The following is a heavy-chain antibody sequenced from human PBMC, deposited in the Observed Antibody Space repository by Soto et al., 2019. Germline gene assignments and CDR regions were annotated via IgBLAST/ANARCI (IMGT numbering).Heavy chain of an antibody. V-gene: IGHV1-18*01. D-gene: IGHD5-12*01. CDR3: ARGGDVNYYLGMDV. Sequence: QVQLVQSGGEVKKPGASVKLSCTASGYTFTSYGISWVRQAPGQGLEWMGWISAYYGKTNYAQNVQGRVTMTTDTSTRTAYMDLRSLRSDDTAVYYCARGGDVNYYLGMDVWGQGTPVTVSS. CDR1: GYTFTSYG. J-gene: IGHJ6*02. CDR2: ISAYYGKT.